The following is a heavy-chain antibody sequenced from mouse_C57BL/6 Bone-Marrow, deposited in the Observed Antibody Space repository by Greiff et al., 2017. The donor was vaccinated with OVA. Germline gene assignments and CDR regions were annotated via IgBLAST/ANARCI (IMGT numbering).Heavy chain of an antibody. Sequence: EVKLEESGGGLVQPQGSLKLSCAASGFSFNTYAMNWVRQAPGKGLEWVARIRSKSNNYATYYADSVKDRFTISRDDSESMLYLQMNNLKTEDTAMYYCERHDVYSYFDVWCTGTTVTVSA. CDR1: GFSFNTYA. CDR3: ERHDVYSYFDV. D-gene: IGHD2-3*01. V-gene: IGHV10-1*01. CDR2: IRSKSNNYAT. J-gene: IGHJ1*03.